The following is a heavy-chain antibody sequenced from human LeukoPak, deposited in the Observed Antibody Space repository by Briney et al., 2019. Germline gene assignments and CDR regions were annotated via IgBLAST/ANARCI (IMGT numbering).Heavy chain of an antibody. D-gene: IGHD5-12*01. V-gene: IGHV3-21*01. CDR1: GFDFSTYA. J-gene: IGHJ5*02. CDR3: SRDRLGGLDL. CDR2: ISTMSNYI. Sequence: PGGSLRLSCAASGFDFSTYAINWVRQAPGKGLEWVSSISTMSNYIFYGDSVKGRFTISRDNAKNSVYPQMNSLRPEDTAVYYCSRDRLGGLDLWGQGTLVTVSS.